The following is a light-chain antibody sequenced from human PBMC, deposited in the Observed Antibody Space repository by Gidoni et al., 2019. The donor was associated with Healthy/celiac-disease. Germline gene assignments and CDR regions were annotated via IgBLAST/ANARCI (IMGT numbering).Light chain of an antibody. V-gene: IGLV2-14*03. CDR2: DFS. CDR3: SSYTSSSTWV. Sequence: QSALTQPAPVSGSPGQSITISCTGTSSDVGGYNYVSWYQQHPGKAPKLMIYDFSTRPSGVSNRFSGSKSGNTASLTISGLQAEDEADYYCSSYTSSSTWVFGGGTKLTVL. J-gene: IGLJ3*02. CDR1: SSDVGGYNY.